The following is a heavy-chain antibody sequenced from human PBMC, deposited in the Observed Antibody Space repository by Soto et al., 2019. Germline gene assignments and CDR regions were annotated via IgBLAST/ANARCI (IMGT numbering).Heavy chain of an antibody. CDR3: EGLQDFGVTGLDAFDI. CDR2: ISSSSSYI. V-gene: IGHV3-21*01. CDR1: GFTFSSYS. Sequence: PGGSLRLSCAASGFTFSSYSMNWVRQAPGKGLEWVSSISSSSSYIYYADSVKGRFTIPRDNAKNSLYLQMNSLRVEDTAVYYCEGLQDFGVTGLDAFDIWGQGTMVTVSS. J-gene: IGHJ3*02. D-gene: IGHD3-10*01.